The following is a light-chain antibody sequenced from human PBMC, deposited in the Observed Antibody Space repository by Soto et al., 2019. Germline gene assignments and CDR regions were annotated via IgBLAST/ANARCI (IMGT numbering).Light chain of an antibody. Sequence: QSALTQPVSVSGSPGQSITISCTGTRSDVGSYNLVSWYQQHPGKAPKVMIYEGSKRPSGVSNRFSGSKSGNTASLTISGLQAEDESDYYCCSYAGSSTYVFGTGTKVTVL. V-gene: IGLV2-23*01. CDR3: CSYAGSSTYV. CDR2: EGS. J-gene: IGLJ1*01. CDR1: RSDVGSYNL.